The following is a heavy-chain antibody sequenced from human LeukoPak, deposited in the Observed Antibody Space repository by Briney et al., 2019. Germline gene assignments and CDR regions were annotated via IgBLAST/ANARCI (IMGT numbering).Heavy chain of an antibody. J-gene: IGHJ4*02. CDR3: ARDPGDGSYREVDY. Sequence: GASVKVSCKASGYTFTSYDINWVRQATGQGLEWMGWMNPNSGNTGYAQKFQGRVTMTRNTSISTAFMELRNLRSDDTAVYYCARDPGDGSYREVDYWGQGTLVTVSS. CDR2: MNPNSGNT. CDR1: GYTFTSYD. V-gene: IGHV1-8*01. D-gene: IGHD1-26*01.